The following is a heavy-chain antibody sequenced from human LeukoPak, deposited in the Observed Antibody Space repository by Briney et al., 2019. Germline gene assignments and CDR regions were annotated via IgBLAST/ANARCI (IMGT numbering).Heavy chain of an antibody. CDR2: ISSSSSYI. J-gene: IGHJ4*02. CDR1: GFTFSSYS. CDR3: ARRPNYYDSSGYYYFDY. D-gene: IGHD3-22*01. Sequence: GSLRLSCAASGFTFSSYSMNWVRQAPGKGLEWVSSISSSSSYIYYADSVKGRFTISRDNAKNSLYLQMNSLRAEDTAVYYCARRPNYYDSSGYYYFDYWGQGTLVTVFS. V-gene: IGHV3-21*01.